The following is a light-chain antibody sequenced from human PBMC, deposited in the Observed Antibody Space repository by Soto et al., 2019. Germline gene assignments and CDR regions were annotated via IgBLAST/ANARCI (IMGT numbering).Light chain of an antibody. V-gene: IGLV2-8*01. CDR3: SSYAGSNNYV. CDR1: SSDVGGYNY. CDR2: EVS. Sequence: QSALTQPPSASGSPGQSVTISCTGTSSDVGGYNYVSWYQQHPGKAPKLMIYEVSKRPSGVPDRFSGSKSGNTASLTVSGLKAEYEADYYCSSYAGSNNYVFGTGTTLTVL. J-gene: IGLJ1*01.